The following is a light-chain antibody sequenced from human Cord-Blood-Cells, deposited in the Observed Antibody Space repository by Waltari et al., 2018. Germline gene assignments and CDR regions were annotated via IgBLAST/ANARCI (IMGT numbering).Light chain of an antibody. J-gene: IGKJ1*01. CDR3: QQSYSTLTWT. CDR2: AAS. Sequence: DIQMTQSPHSLSASVGDRVTITCRASQSISSYLNWYQQKPGKAPKLLIYAASSLQSGVPSRFSGSGSGTDFTLTISSLQPEDFATYYCQQSYSTLTWTFGQGTKVEIK. V-gene: IGKV1-39*01. CDR1: QSISSY.